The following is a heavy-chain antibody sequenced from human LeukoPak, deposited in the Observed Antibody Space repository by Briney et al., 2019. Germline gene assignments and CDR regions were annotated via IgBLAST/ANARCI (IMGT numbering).Heavy chain of an antibody. Sequence: GGSLRLSCAASGFTFSSYGMSWVRQAPGKGLQWVANIKEDESEKDYVDSVKGRFTISRDNVRNSLDLQMNSLRVEDTAVYYCAAYRGAHHKTFDYWGQGTLVIVSS. J-gene: IGHJ4*02. D-gene: IGHD1-26*01. CDR1: GFTFSSYG. CDR2: IKEDESEK. V-gene: IGHV3-7*03. CDR3: AAYRGAHHKTFDY.